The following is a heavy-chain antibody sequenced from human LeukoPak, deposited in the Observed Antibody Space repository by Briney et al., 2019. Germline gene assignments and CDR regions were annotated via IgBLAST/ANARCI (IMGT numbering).Heavy chain of an antibody. V-gene: IGHV3-74*01. Sequence: PGGSLRLSCAASGFSFSGYWMHGVRQAPGKGLVWVSHVNNDGSGTTYADSVKGRFTISRDNAKNTVGLQMNSLRAEDTAVYYCARGGWGTAIDYLGQGTLVTVSS. CDR2: VNNDGSGT. J-gene: IGHJ4*02. CDR1: GFSFSGYW. D-gene: IGHD1-7*01. CDR3: ARGGWGTAIDY.